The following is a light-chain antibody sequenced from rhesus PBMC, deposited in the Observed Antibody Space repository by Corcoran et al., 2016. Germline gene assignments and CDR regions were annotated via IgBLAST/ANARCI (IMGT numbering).Light chain of an antibody. J-gene: IGKJ2*01. CDR2: KAS. CDR1: QGISSY. CDR3: QQHNSDPYS. Sequence: DIQMTQSPSSLSASVGDTVTITCRASQGISSYLDWYQQKQGKAPKLLIYKASTLQSGVPSRFSGSGSGTDFTLTISSLQPEDFATYYCQQHNSDPYSFGQGTKVEIK. V-gene: IGKV1-25*01.